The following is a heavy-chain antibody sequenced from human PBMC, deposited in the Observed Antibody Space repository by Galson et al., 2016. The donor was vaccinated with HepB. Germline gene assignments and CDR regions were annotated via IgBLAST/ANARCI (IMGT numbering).Heavy chain of an antibody. CDR1: GYRVSNYW. CDR3: AGGSAYSYGRAYD. Sequence: QSGAEAKKPGESLKISCQGSGYRVSNYWIGWVRQVPGKGLEWMGIIYPGDPNTRYSPTFKGQVTISADKSTTTTNLQWSSLEASDSASYYGAGGSAYSYGRAYDWGQGTLVTVSS. V-gene: IGHV5-51*01. CDR2: IYPGDPNT. J-gene: IGHJ4*02. D-gene: IGHD5-18*01.